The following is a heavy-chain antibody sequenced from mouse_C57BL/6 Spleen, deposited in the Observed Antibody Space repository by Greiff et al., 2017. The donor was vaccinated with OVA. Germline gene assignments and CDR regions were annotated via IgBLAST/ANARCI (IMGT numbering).Heavy chain of an antibody. CDR2: ISSGSSTI. Sequence: EVQVVESGGGLVKPGGSLKLSCAASGFTFSDYGMHWVRQAPEKGLEWVAYISSGSSTIYYADTVKGRFTISRDNAKNTLFLQMTSLRSEDTAMYYCARGGANWDVGAYWGQGTLVTVSA. D-gene: IGHD4-1*01. V-gene: IGHV5-17*01. CDR3: ARGGANWDVGAY. J-gene: IGHJ3*01. CDR1: GFTFSDYG.